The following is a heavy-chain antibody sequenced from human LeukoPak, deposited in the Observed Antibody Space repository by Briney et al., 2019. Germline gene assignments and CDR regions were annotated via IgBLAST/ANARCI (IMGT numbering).Heavy chain of an antibody. V-gene: IGHV4-59*08. J-gene: IGHJ4*02. CDR1: GGSISANY. D-gene: IGHD6-25*01. CDR2: IYHTVTT. CDR3: ARHGEQRLIYLDS. Sequence: TSETLSLTCTVSGGSISANYWSWIRQPPGKGLEWIGYIYHTVTTNYNPSLKSRVTISADTSKNQVSLKLSSVTAADTALYYCARHGEQRLIYLDSWGRGTLVTVSS.